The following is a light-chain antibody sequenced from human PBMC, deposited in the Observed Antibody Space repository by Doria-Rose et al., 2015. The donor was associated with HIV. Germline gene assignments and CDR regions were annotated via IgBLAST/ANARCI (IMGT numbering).Light chain of an antibody. CDR2: DGS. Sequence: TQSPGTLSLSPGERATLSCRVSQSFSSTYLAWYQQKPGQAPSLLIYDGSTRATGIPDRFSASGSGTDLTLTINRLEPEDFALYYCHQYGTSWTFGQGTKVEI. V-gene: IGKV3-20*01. J-gene: IGKJ1*01. CDR1: QSFSSTY. CDR3: HQYGTSWT.